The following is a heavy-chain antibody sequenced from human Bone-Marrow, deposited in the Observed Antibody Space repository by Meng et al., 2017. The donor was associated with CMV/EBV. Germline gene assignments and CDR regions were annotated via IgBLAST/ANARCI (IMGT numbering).Heavy chain of an antibody. D-gene: IGHD3-3*01. CDR3: ARVSYDFWSGYYLYYYYGMDV. V-gene: IGHV3-30*04. CDR2: ISYDGSNK. CDR1: GFTFSSYA. Sequence: GGSLRLSCAASGFTFSSYAMHWVRQAPGKGLEWVAVISYDGSNKYYADSVKGRFTISRDNSKNTLYLQMNSLRAEDTAVYYCARVSYDFWSGYYLYYYYGMDVWGQGTTVTVYS. J-gene: IGHJ6*02.